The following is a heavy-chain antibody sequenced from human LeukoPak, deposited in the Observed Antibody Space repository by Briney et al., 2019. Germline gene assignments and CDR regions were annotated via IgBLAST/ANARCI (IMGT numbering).Heavy chain of an antibody. CDR3: AKDSSYYYDASGYYFNYFDY. CDR2: ISGSGGST. J-gene: IGHJ4*02. D-gene: IGHD3-22*01. V-gene: IGHV3-23*01. Sequence: PGGSLRLSCAASGFTFSSYAMSWVRQAPGKGLEWVSAISGSGGSTYYADSVKGRFTISRDNSKDTLYLQMNSLRAEDTAVYYCAKDSSYYYDASGYYFNYFDYWGQGTLVTVSS. CDR1: GFTFSSYA.